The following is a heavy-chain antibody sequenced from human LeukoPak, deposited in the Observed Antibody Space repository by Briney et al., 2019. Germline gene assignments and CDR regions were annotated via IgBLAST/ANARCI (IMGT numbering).Heavy chain of an antibody. Sequence: SVKVSCKASGGTFSSYAISWVRQAPGQGLEWMGGIIPIFGTANYAQKFQGRVTITADESTSTAYMELSSLRSEDTAVYYCARVDRVGYHDAFDIWGQGTMVTGSS. V-gene: IGHV1-69*13. CDR1: GGTFSSYA. J-gene: IGHJ3*02. D-gene: IGHD5-18*01. CDR3: ARVDRVGYHDAFDI. CDR2: IIPIFGTA.